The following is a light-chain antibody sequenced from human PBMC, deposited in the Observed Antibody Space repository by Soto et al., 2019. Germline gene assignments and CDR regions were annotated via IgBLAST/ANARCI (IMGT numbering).Light chain of an antibody. Sequence: EIVMTQSPATLSVSPGEGATVSCRASQSVSSHLAWYQQKPGQAPRLLIYAASTRATGIPARFRGSGSGTEFPLTIHSLQSEDFAVYSCQQYNDWPLMFGQGTKVDIK. J-gene: IGKJ1*01. CDR1: QSVSSH. V-gene: IGKV3-15*01. CDR2: AAS. CDR3: QQYNDWPLM.